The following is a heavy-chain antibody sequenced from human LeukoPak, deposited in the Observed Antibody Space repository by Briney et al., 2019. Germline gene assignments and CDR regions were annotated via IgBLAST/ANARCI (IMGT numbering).Heavy chain of an antibody. CDR1: GFSFSTYN. D-gene: IGHD5-24*01. CDR3: AKKPATIKFPFDI. Sequence: GGSLRLSCVGSGFSFSTYNMGWVRQTPGKGLEWVSAISTTGGYTEDADSVKGRFTISRDNSQNTLFLQMHSLRAEDTAVYYCAKKPATIKFPFDIWGQGTLVTVSP. J-gene: IGHJ4*02. V-gene: IGHV3-23*01. CDR2: ISTTGGYT.